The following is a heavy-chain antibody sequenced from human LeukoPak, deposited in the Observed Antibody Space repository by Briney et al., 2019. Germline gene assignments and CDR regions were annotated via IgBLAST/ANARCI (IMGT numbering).Heavy chain of an antibody. V-gene: IGHV3-23*01. CDR1: EFTFSNYA. Sequence: GGSLRLSCAASEFTFSNYAMSWVRQAPGKGLEGVSTIGGSSDSTYYADSVKGRFTISRDNSKNTLYLQMNSLRAEDTAVYYCAKRPVRGVILTYFDYWGQGTLVTVSS. D-gene: IGHD3-10*01. J-gene: IGHJ4*02. CDR2: IGGSSDST. CDR3: AKRPVRGVILTYFDY.